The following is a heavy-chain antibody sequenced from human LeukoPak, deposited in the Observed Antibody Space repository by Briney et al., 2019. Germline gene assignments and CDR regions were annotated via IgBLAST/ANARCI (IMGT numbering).Heavy chain of an antibody. Sequence: GGSLRLSCAASGFSFSDYGMSWVRQAPGKGLEWVSGVSASGASTYSEDSVKGRFIISRDNSKNMVFLQMNSLRAEDTAVYYCARQHTAWFVDYWGQGILVTVSS. J-gene: IGHJ4*02. CDR1: GFSFSDYG. D-gene: IGHD3-9*01. CDR2: VSASGAST. V-gene: IGHV3-23*01. CDR3: ARQHTAWFVDY.